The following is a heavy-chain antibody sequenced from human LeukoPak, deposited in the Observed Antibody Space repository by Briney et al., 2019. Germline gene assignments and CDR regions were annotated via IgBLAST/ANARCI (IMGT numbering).Heavy chain of an antibody. CDR2: IGWNSGGI. D-gene: IGHD6-13*01. J-gene: IGHJ4*02. V-gene: IGHV3-9*01. Sequence: RPGGSLRLSCAASGFTFSSYAMHWVRQAPGKGLEWVSGIGWNSGGIVYADSVKGRFTISRDNAKNSLYLQMNSLGAEDTAFYYCVKVTAAGFVDHWGQGTLVTVSS. CDR3: VKVTAAGFVDH. CDR1: GFTFSSYA.